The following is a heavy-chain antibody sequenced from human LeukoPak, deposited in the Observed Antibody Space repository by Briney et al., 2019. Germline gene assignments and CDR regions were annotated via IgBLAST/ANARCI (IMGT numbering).Heavy chain of an antibody. Sequence: PGGSLRLSCAASGFTVSSNYMSWVRQAPGKGLEWVWVIYSGGSTYYADSVKGRFTISRDNSKNTLYLQMNSLRAEDTAGYYCARVMAAAFDIWGQGTMVTVSS. J-gene: IGHJ3*02. CDR3: ARVMAAAFDI. D-gene: IGHD3-10*01. CDR1: GFTVSSNY. V-gene: IGHV3-53*01. CDR2: IYSGGST.